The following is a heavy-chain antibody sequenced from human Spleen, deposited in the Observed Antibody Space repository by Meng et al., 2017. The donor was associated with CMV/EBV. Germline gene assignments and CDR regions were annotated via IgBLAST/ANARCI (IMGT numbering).Heavy chain of an antibody. Sequence: GYISSGGYYWGWIRQPPGKGLEWIGSIYYSGNTYYNPSLKSRVTISVDTSKNQFSLKLSSVTAADTAVYYCARESPPYSSSSSFFDPWGQGTLVTVSS. J-gene: IGHJ5*02. D-gene: IGHD6-6*01. CDR2: IYYSGNT. CDR1: GYISSGGYY. CDR3: ARESPPYSSSSSFFDP. V-gene: IGHV4-39*07.